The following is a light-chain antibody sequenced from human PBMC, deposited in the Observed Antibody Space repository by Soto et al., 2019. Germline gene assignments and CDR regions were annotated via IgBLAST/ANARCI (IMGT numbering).Light chain of an antibody. CDR2: GAS. Sequence: EIVIAPFPAPLSWSPGERTTLSRRASQSVSSNLAWYQQKPGQAPSLLIYGASTRATGTPARFSGSGSGTEFTLTITSLQSEDFAVYYCQQYNHWPWTFGQGTKVDIK. CDR3: QQYNHWPWT. J-gene: IGKJ1*01. V-gene: IGKV3-15*01. CDR1: QSVSSN.